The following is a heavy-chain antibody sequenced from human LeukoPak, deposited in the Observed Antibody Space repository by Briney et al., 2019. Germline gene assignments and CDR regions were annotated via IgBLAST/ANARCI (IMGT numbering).Heavy chain of an antibody. CDR1: GYTLTSYY. V-gene: IGHV1-46*01. D-gene: IGHD6-19*01. CDR2: INSSGGST. CDR3: ARELWAVAGTILDY. Sequence: ASVKVSCKASGYTLTSYYMHWVRQAPGQGLEWMGIINSSGGSTSYAQKLQGRVTMTRDTSTSTVYMELSSLRSEDTAMYYCARELWAVAGTILDYWGQGTLVTVSS. J-gene: IGHJ4*02.